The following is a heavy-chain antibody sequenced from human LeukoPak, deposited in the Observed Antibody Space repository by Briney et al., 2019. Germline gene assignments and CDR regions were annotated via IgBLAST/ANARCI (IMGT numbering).Heavy chain of an antibody. J-gene: IGHJ6*03. CDR3: ARDGRDSYYYYMDV. D-gene: IGHD3-10*01. V-gene: IGHV4-59*01. CDR1: GGSISSYC. CDR2: IYYSGST. Sequence: KPSETLSLTCTVSGGSISSYCWSWIRQPPGKGLEWIGYIYYSGSTNYNPSLKSRVTISVDTSKNQFSLKLSSVTAADTAVYYCARDGRDSYYYYMDVWGKGTTVTVSS.